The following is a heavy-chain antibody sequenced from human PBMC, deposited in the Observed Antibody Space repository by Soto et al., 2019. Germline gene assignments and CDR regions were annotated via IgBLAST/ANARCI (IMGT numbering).Heavy chain of an antibody. CDR1: GFTFSNAW. CDR3: TTAGAAAGTLSLDP. CDR2: IKSKTDGRTT. V-gene: IGHV3-15*01. J-gene: IGHJ5*02. Sequence: GGSLRLSCAASGFTFSNAWMSWVRQAPGKGLEWVGRIKSKTDGRTTDYAAPAKGRFTILSDDSKNTLYLQMNSLKTEDTAVYYCTTAGAAAGTLSLDPWGQGTLVTVS. D-gene: IGHD6-13*01.